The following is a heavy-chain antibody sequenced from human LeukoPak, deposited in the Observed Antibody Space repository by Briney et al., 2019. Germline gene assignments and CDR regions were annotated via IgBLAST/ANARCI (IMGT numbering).Heavy chain of an antibody. CDR1: GFTFSSYW. J-gene: IGHJ4*02. D-gene: IGHD6-13*01. CDR3: ARIYSSSWYGPFDY. CDR2: IKQDGSEK. Sequence: GGSLRLSCAASGFTFSSYWMSWVRQAPGKGPEWVANIKQDGSEKYYVDSVKGRFTISRDNAKNSLYLQMNSLRAEDTAVYYCARIYSSSWYGPFDYWGQGTLVTVSS. V-gene: IGHV3-7*01.